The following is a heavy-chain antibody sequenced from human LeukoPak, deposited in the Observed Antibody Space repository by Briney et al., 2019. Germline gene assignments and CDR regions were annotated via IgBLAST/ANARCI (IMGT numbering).Heavy chain of an antibody. CDR3: ARRAGGYSHPYDY. CDR2: VSPNGETA. CDR1: GFIFSNHG. D-gene: IGHD4-23*01. Sequence: GGSLRLSCAASGFIFSNHGMNWVRQPPGKGLEWVSGVSPNGETAYYADSVKGRFTISRDNSKNTVYLQVSSPRAEDTAVYYCARRAGGYSHPYDYWGQGILVTVSS. V-gene: IGHV3-23*01. J-gene: IGHJ4*02.